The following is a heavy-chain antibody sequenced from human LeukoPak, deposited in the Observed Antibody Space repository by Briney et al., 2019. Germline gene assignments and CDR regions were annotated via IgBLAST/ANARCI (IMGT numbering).Heavy chain of an antibody. J-gene: IGHJ4*02. V-gene: IGHV3-48*04. CDR1: GFTFSGHN. Sequence: GGFLRLSCAASGFTFSGHNMNWVRQAPGKGLEWISFVSISSGTIYYADSVKGRFRISRDNAKSSLDLEMNSLRAEDTAVYYCARVDSSGYPGDWGQGTLVTVSS. D-gene: IGHD3-22*01. CDR2: VSISSGTI. CDR3: ARVDSSGYPGD.